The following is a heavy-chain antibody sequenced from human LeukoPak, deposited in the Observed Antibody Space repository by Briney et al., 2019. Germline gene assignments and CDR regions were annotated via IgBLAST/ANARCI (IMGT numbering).Heavy chain of an antibody. CDR2: IKEDGSQK. Sequence: GGSLRLSCAASGFTSSSYWMSWVRQAPGKGLEWVANIKEDGSQKYYVDSVKGRFTISRDNAKNSLYLQMNSLRAEDTAVYYCARDSSSSCYDYWGQGTLVTVSS. V-gene: IGHV3-7*01. CDR3: ARDSSSSCYDY. CDR1: GFTSSSYW. J-gene: IGHJ4*02. D-gene: IGHD6-13*01.